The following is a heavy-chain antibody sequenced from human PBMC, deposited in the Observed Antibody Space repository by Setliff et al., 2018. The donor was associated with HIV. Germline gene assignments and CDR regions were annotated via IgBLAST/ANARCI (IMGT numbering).Heavy chain of an antibody. CDR2: IYTSGST. CDR1: GGSISSYY. J-gene: IGHJ3*02. Sequence: PSETLSLTCTVSGGSISSYYCNWIRQPAGKGLEWIGRIYTSGSTNYNPSLKSRVTMSVDTSKNQFSLKLSSVNAAATAVYYCATLRRDHDSHGEYRDDVFDIWGQGTMVTVSS. V-gene: IGHV4-4*07. CDR3: ATLRRDHDSHGEYRDDVFDI. D-gene: IGHD3-10*01.